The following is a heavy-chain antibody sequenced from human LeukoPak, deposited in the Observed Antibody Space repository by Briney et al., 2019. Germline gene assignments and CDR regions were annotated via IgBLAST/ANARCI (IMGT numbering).Heavy chain of an antibody. CDR1: GFSFSNYG. CDR3: ARPLSIVGATIGAFDI. J-gene: IGHJ3*02. Sequence: GGSLRLSCAASGFSFSNYGMDWVRQAAGKGLEWVAVIWYDGSNGYYADSGKGRFTISRDNSKNPLYLHMNSLRAEDTAVYYCARPLSIVGATIGAFDIWGQGTMVTVSS. V-gene: IGHV3-33*01. CDR2: IWYDGSNG. D-gene: IGHD1-26*01.